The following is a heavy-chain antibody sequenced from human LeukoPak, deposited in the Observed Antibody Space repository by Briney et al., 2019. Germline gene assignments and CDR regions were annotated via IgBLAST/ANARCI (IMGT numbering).Heavy chain of an antibody. CDR2: ISYDGSNK. D-gene: IGHD6-6*01. CDR1: GFTFSSYA. V-gene: IGHV3-30*01. J-gene: IGHJ4*02. Sequence: GGSLRLFCAASGFTFSSYAMHWVRQAPGKGLEWVAVISYDGSNKYYADSVKGRFTISRDNSKNTLYLQMNSLRAEDTAVYYCARAARGFDYWGQGTLVTVSS. CDR3: ARAARGFDY.